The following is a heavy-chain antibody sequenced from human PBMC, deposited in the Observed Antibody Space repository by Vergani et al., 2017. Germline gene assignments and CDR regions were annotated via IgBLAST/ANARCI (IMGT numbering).Heavy chain of an antibody. J-gene: IGHJ3*02. V-gene: IGHV3-33*01. D-gene: IGHD3-22*01. Sequence: QVQLVESGGGVVQPGRSLRLSCAASGFTFSSYGMHWVRQAPGKGLEWVAVIWYDGSNKYYADSVKGRFTISRDNSKNTLYLQMSSLRAEDTAVYYCARDETYYDSSGYAFDIWGQGTMVTVSS. CDR1: GFTFSSYG. CDR3: ARDETYYDSSGYAFDI. CDR2: IWYDGSNK.